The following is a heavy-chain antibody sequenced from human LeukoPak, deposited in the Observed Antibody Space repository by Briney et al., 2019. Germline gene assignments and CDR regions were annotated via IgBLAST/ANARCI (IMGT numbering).Heavy chain of an antibody. D-gene: IGHD3-3*01. CDR1: GGTFSSYA. CDR2: ISAYNGNT. Sequence: ASVKVSCKASGGTFSSYAISWVRQAPGQGLEWMGWISAYNGNTNYAQKLQGRVTMTTDTSTSTAYMELRSLRSDDTAVYYCARDPLQRFLDAFDIWGQGTMVTVSS. CDR3: ARDPLQRFLDAFDI. V-gene: IGHV1-18*01. J-gene: IGHJ3*02.